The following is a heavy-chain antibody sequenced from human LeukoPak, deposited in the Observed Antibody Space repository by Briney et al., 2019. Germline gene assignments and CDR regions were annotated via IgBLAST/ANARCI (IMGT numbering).Heavy chain of an antibody. CDR1: GFTFSSYT. CDR3: ARDVYGDYANDY. D-gene: IGHD4-17*01. Sequence: GGSLRLSCAASGFTFSSYTMNWVHQAPGEGLEWVSSITGSGSDTYYADSVKGRFTISRDNAKNSLYLQMNSLRADDTAVYYCARDVYGDYANDYWGQGTLVTVSS. J-gene: IGHJ4*02. V-gene: IGHV3-21*01. CDR2: ITGSGSDT.